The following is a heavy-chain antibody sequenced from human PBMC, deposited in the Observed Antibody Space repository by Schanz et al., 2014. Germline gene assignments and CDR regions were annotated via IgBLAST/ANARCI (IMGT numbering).Heavy chain of an antibody. V-gene: IGHV3-21*02. D-gene: IGHD3-10*01. CDR2: INSRSNFI. Sequence: EVQLVESGGGLVKPGGSLRLSCAASGFTFSDHFMDWVRQAPEKGLEWVSSINSRSNFIYYADSVKGRFTISRDNSKNTLYLQMIRLRAEDTAVYYCARGIISKVRGGDVGAFDIWGQGTMVTVSS. CDR1: GFTFSDHF. CDR3: ARGIISKVRGGDVGAFDI. J-gene: IGHJ3*02.